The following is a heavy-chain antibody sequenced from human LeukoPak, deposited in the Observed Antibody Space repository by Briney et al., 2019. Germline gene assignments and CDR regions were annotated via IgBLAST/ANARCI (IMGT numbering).Heavy chain of an antibody. J-gene: IGHJ3*02. D-gene: IGHD3-22*01. V-gene: IGHV3-30*04. CDR3: ARDWRDSSGKFPNDAFDI. CDR2: ISYDAINK. Sequence: GGSLRLSFAASGFTFSDYPMHWVRQAPGKGLEWVAVISYDAINKYYPDSVKGRFTISRDNSNNTLYLQMNSLRAEDTAVYYCARDWRDSSGKFPNDAFDIWGQGTMVTVSS. CDR1: GFTFSDYP.